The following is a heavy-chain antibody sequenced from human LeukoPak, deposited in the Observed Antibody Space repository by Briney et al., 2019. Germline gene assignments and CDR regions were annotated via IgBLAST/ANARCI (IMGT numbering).Heavy chain of an antibody. J-gene: IGHJ5*02. CDR1: GGSISSSSYY. CDR3: ARRFFGVFHFDP. D-gene: IGHD3-3*01. Sequence: SENLSLTCTVSGGSISSSSYYWGWIRQPPGKGLEWIGSIYYSGSTYYNPSLKSRVTISVDTSKNQFSLKLSSVTAADTAVYYCARRFFGVFHFDPWGQGTLVTVSS. V-gene: IGHV4-39*01. CDR2: IYYSGST.